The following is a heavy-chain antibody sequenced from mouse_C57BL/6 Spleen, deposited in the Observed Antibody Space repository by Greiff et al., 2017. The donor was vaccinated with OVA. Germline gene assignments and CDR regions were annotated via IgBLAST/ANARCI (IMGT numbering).Heavy chain of an antibody. CDR1: GFTFSDYG. CDR3: ASGGDYYGSYWYFDV. Sequence: EVQGVESGGGLVKPGGSLKLSCAASGFTFSDYGMHWVRQAPEKGLEWVAYISSGSSTIYYADTVKGRFTISRDNAKNTLFLQMPRLRSADPALYYCASGGDYYGSYWYFDVWGTGTTVTVSS. D-gene: IGHD1-1*01. V-gene: IGHV5-17*01. J-gene: IGHJ1*03. CDR2: ISSGSSTI.